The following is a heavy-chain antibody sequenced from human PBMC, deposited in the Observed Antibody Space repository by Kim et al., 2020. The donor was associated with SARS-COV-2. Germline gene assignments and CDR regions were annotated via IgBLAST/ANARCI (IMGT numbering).Heavy chain of an antibody. CDR3: ARTDYSGSRNYFDY. D-gene: IGHD1-26*01. V-gene: IGHV1-69*01. Sequence: AQKFQGRVTITADESTSTAYMELSSLRSEDTAVYYCARTDYSGSRNYFDYWGQGTLVTVSS. J-gene: IGHJ4*02.